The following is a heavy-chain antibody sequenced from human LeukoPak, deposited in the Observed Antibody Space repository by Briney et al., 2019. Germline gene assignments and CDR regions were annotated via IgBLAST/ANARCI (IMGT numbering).Heavy chain of an antibody. J-gene: IGHJ4*02. V-gene: IGHV3-20*04. Sequence: PGGSLRLSCAGSGFTFEDYGMSWVRQAPGKGLEWVCGNNWDGGRTGYADSVKGRFTISRDNAKNSLYLQMNSLRAEDTAVYYCASPAGLLLFAHWGQGTLVTVSS. CDR1: GFTFEDYG. CDR2: NNWDGGRT. D-gene: IGHD2-15*01. CDR3: ASPAGLLLFAH.